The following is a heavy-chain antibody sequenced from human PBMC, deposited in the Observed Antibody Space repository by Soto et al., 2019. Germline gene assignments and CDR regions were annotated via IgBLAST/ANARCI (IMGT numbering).Heavy chain of an antibody. Sequence: QVQLVQSGAEVRKPGSSVKVSCKASGCTFSRHAISWVRQAPGQGLEWMGGIIPICGTANHAQKVQGRVTIIADESTSKVYMELSSLRSEDTAMYYCARGWGYDSNDYYYAYWGQGTLVIVSS. CDR2: IIPICGTA. J-gene: IGHJ4*02. V-gene: IGHV1-69*01. CDR3: ARGWGYDSNDYYYAY. D-gene: IGHD3-22*01. CDR1: GCTFSRHA.